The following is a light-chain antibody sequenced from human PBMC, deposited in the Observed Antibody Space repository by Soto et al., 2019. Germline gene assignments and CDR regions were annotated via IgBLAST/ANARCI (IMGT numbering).Light chain of an antibody. CDR1: ISDLGGFNY. CDR3: TSYTASSTPHYV. V-gene: IGLV2-14*01. CDR2: DVN. J-gene: IGLJ1*01. Sequence: QSALTQPASVSGSPGQSITVSCTANISDLGGFNYISWYQQYPDKAPKLLIFDVNTRPSGVSDRFSGSKSGNTASLTISGLRTEDEGDYYCTSYTASSTPHYVFGTGTKLTVL.